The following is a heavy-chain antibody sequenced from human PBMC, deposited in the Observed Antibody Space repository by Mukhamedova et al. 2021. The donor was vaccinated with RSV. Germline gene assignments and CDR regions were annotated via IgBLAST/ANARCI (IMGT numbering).Heavy chain of an antibody. D-gene: IGHD3-3*01. V-gene: IGHV3-30-3*01. J-gene: IGHJ5*02. CDR2: ISYDGATK. CDR1: STYA. CDR3: ARPYDYWSGNFGAGWFDP. Sequence: STYAMHWVRQAPGKGLEWVAVISYDGATKYHAESVKGRLIISRDNSENTLYLQMHSLRVEDTAVYYCARPYDYWSGNFGAGWFDP.